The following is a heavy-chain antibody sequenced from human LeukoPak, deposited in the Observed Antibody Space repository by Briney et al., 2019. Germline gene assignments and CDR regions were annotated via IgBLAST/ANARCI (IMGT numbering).Heavy chain of an antibody. CDR1: GYIFTSYW. Sequence: GESLKISCKGSGYIFTSYWIGWVRQMPGKGLEWMGIIYPGDSDTRYSPSFQGQVTISADKSISTAYLQWSSLKASDTAMYYCARCSVVTGTSAFFQHWGQGTLVTDSS. D-gene: IGHD6-19*01. CDR3: ARCSVVTGTSAFFQH. V-gene: IGHV5-51*01. J-gene: IGHJ1*01. CDR2: IYPGDSDT.